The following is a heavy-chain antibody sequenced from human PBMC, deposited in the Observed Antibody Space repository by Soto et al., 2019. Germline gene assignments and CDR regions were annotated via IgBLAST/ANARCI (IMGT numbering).Heavy chain of an antibody. J-gene: IGHJ4*02. D-gene: IGHD3-22*01. CDR3: AKWLRSGFYYCDF. CDR2: IDSNESP. CDR1: SIGGYS. Sequence: SIGGYSWSWVRQVPGKGLEWVALIDSNESPLYADSVKGRFTVSRDNSMNTVNLQMNSLRAEDTALYYCAKWLRSGFYYCDFWGQGTMVTVSS. V-gene: IGHV3-53*01.